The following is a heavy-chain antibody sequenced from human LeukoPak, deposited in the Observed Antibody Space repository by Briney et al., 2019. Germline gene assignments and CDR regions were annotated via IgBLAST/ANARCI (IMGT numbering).Heavy chain of an antibody. CDR3: ARVGSSSPIYYYYYMDV. D-gene: IGHD6-6*01. J-gene: IGHJ6*03. CDR1: GASVTSGVHY. Sequence: PSQTLSLTCTVSGASVTSGVHYWSWIRQHPGKGPEWIGHIYYSGSTYSNPSLKGRVTISVDTSKNQFSLKLSSVTAADTAVYYCARVGSSSPIYYYYYMDVWGKGTTVTVSS. V-gene: IGHV4-31*03. CDR2: IYYSGST.